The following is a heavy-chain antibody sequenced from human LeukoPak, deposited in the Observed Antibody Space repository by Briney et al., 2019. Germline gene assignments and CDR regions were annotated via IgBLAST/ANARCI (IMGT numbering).Heavy chain of an antibody. Sequence: GGSLRLSCAAPGFTFSSYSMNWVRQAPGKGLEWVSYISSSSSTIYYADSVKGRFTISRDNAKNSLYLQMNSLRAEDTAVYYCARDSGYYYDSSGDWGQGTLVTVSS. J-gene: IGHJ4*02. V-gene: IGHV3-48*01. CDR1: GFTFSSYS. D-gene: IGHD3-22*01. CDR3: ARDSGYYYDSSGD. CDR2: ISSSSSTI.